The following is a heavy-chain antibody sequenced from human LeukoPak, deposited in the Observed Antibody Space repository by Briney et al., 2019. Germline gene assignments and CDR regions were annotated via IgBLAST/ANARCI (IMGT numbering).Heavy chain of an antibody. CDR3: ARPTGSWYNRNYYYFDY. J-gene: IGHJ4*02. Sequence: GESLKISCKGSGYSFTSYWIGWVRQMPGKGLEWMGIIYPGDSDTRYSPSFQGQVTISADKSISTAYLQWSSLKASGTAMYYCARPTGSWYNRNYYYFDYWGQGTLVTVSS. CDR2: IYPGDSDT. D-gene: IGHD6-13*01. V-gene: IGHV5-51*01. CDR1: GYSFTSYW.